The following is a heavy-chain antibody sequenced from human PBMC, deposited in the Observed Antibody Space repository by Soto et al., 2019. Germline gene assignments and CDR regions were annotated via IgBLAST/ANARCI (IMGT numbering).Heavy chain of an antibody. J-gene: IGHJ4*02. CDR3: AKALGELSPESYDY. Sequence: VQLVESGGGVVQPGRSLRLSCAASGFTFSNYAMHWVRQAPGKGLEWVAVISYDGSDKYYADSVKGRFTISRDNSKSTLNMQMNSLRADDTAVYYCAKALGELSPESYDYWGQGTLITVSS. V-gene: IGHV3-30*18. CDR2: ISYDGSDK. CDR1: GFTFSNYA. D-gene: IGHD3-16*02.